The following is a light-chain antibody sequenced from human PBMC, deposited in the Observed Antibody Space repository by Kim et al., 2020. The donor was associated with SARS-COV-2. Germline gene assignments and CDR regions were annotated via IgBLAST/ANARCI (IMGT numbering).Light chain of an antibody. J-gene: IGLJ3*02. CDR3: QTWGTGIWV. Sequence: ASVKRTCTLGSGHSSYAMEGQQQQPEKGRRYLMKLNSDGSHSKGDGITDRFSGSSSGAERYLTISSLQSEDEADYYCQTWGTGIWVFGGGTQLTVL. CDR1: SGHSSYA. CDR2: LNSDGSH. V-gene: IGLV4-69*01.